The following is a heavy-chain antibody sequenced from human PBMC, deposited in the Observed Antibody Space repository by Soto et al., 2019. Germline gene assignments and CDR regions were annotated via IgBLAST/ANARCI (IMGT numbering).Heavy chain of an antibody. V-gene: IGHV3-30-3*01. CDR2: ISYDGSNK. CDR1: GFTFSSYA. Sequence: QVQLVESGGGVVQPGRSLRLSCAASGFTFSSYAMHGVRQAPGKGLEWVAVISYDGSNKYYADSVQGRFTISRDNSKNTLYLQMNSLGAEDTAVYYCARVLPGHWDTAMPNESEIDYWGHGTLVTVSS. D-gene: IGHD5-18*01. J-gene: IGHJ4*01. CDR3: ARVLPGHWDTAMPNESEIDY.